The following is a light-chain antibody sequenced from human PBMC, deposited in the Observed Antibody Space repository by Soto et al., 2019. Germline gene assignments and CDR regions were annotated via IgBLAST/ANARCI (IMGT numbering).Light chain of an antibody. CDR2: DVT. J-gene: IGLJ2*01. V-gene: IGLV2-14*01. Sequence: QSVLTQPASVSGSPGQSITISCTGSSSDIGSYNYVSWYQQHPGQVPKVVIYDVTKRPSGVSDRFSGSKSGNTASLTISGLQAEDEALYYCSSYRGSSRVIFGGGTKLTVL. CDR1: SSDIGSYNY. CDR3: SSYRGSSRVI.